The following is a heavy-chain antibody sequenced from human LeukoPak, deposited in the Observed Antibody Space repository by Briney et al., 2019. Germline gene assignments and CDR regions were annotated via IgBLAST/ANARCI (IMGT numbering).Heavy chain of an antibody. J-gene: IGHJ4*02. CDR2: TYYRSKWSS. CDR3: ARDSYSSGWYRFDY. V-gene: IGHV6-1*01. D-gene: IGHD6-19*01. Sequence: HSQTFSLTCAISGDSVSSNSAAWNWIRQSPSRGLEWLGRTYYRSKWSSDYVVSVKSRITINPDTSKNQFSLQLNSVTPEDTAVYYCARDSYSSGWYRFDYWGQGTLVTVSS. CDR1: GDSVSSNSAA.